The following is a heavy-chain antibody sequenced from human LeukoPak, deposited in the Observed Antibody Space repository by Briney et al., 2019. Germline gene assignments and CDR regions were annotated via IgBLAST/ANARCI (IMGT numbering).Heavy chain of an antibody. CDR1: GGSFSGHY. CDR2: INHSGST. V-gene: IGHV4-34*01. Sequence: SETLSLTCAVYGGSFSGHYWSWIRQSPGKGPEWIGEINHSGSTNYNPSLKSRVTVSVDTSKNQFSLKLSSVTAADTAVYYCARGQGIAAAGTLDYWGQGTLVTVSS. D-gene: IGHD6-13*01. CDR3: ARGQGIAAAGTLDY. J-gene: IGHJ4*02.